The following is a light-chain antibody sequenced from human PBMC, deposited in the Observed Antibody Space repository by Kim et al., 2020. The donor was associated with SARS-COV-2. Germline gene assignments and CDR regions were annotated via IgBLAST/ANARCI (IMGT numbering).Light chain of an antibody. CDR2: GAT. V-gene: IGKV3-20*01. CDR1: QSVSNSY. Sequence: LSPGERVTLSCRASQSVSNSYLAWYQQKPGQAPRLLISGATSRATGIPDRFSGSGSETDFTLTISRLEPEDFAVYYCQQYGSSPYTFGQGTKLEI. CDR3: QQYGSSPYT. J-gene: IGKJ2*01.